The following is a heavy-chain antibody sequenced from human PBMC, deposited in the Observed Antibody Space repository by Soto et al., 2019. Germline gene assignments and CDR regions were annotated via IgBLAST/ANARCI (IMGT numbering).Heavy chain of an antibody. CDR3: ARAYYHDSSGSLAHFDY. CDR1: GGSISSGGYY. D-gene: IGHD3-22*01. J-gene: IGHJ4*02. Sequence: SETLSLTCTVSGGSISSGGYYWSWIRQHPGKGLEWIGYIYYSGSTYYNPSLKSRVTISVDTSKNQFSLKLSSVTAADTAVYYCARAYYHDSSGSLAHFDYWGQGTLVTAPQ. CDR2: IYYSGST. V-gene: IGHV4-31*03.